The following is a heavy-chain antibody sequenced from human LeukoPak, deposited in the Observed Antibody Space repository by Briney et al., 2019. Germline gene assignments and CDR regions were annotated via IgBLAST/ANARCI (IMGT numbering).Heavy chain of an antibody. D-gene: IGHD3-22*01. Sequence: SQTLSLTCTVSGGSISSGDYYWSWIRQPPGKGLEWIGYIYYSGSTYYNPSLKSRVTISVDTSKNQFSLKLSSVTAADMAVYYCASLTYYYDKGLGYWGQGTLVTVSS. CDR1: GGSISSGDYY. V-gene: IGHV4-30-4*01. J-gene: IGHJ4*02. CDR2: IYYSGST. CDR3: ASLTYYYDKGLGY.